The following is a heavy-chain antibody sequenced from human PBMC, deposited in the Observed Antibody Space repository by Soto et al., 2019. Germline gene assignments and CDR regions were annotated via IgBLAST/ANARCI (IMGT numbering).Heavy chain of an antibody. CDR1: GCSISSYY. CDR3: ARTLSLANSSVFDY. Sequence: PSETLSLTCTVSGCSISSYYWSWVRQRLGKGLEWIGHIYYSGSASYNPSLKSRVTISVDTSKNQFSLKLNSVTAADTAVYYCARTLSLANSSVFDYWGQGTLVTVSS. V-gene: IGHV4-59*01. J-gene: IGHJ4*02. D-gene: IGHD6-6*01. CDR2: IYYSGSA.